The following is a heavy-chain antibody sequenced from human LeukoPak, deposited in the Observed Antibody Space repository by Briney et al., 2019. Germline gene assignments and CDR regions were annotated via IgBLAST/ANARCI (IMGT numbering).Heavy chain of an antibody. V-gene: IGHV3-30*02. CDR2: IRYDGSNI. D-gene: IGHD2-2*02. J-gene: IGHJ4*02. CDR3: AKAPTPPPYTAYYFDY. Sequence: GGSLRLSCVASGFTFSSYGMHWVRQAPGKGLEWVAFIRYDGSNIYYADSVKGRFTISRDNSKNTLSLQMNSLRAEDTAVYYCAKAPTPPPYTAYYFDYWGQGTLVTVSS. CDR1: GFTFSSYG.